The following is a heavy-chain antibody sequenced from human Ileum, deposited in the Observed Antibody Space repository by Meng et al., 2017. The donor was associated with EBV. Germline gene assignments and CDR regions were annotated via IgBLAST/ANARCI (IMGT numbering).Heavy chain of an antibody. CDR1: GGALSGGGHS. J-gene: IGHJ4*02. V-gene: IGHV4-30-2*01. CDR3: ARAHPVVYFFDY. Sequence: LPRQWPRVGVVKPTQPLSPTWVGSGGALSGGGHSGSGFPQPPGKGLEWIGDIQHSGSTYYNPSLKSRVTISVDRSRNQFSLKLSSVTAADTAVYYCARAHPVVYFFDYWGQGTLVTVSS. CDR2: IQHSGST. D-gene: IGHD4-23*01.